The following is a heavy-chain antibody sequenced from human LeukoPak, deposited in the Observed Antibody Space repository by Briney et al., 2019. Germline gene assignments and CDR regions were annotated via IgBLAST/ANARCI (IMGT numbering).Heavy chain of an antibody. J-gene: IGHJ6*03. D-gene: IGHD5-18*01. CDR2: IYYSGNT. CDR1: GGSISSSSHY. CDR3: ARTEESGYSYGYFGYYYYMDV. Sequence: RSSETLSLTCTVSGGSISSSSHYWAWIRQPPGKGLEWIANIYYSGNTYYNPSLKSRVTISVDTSKNQFSLKLSSVTAADTAVYYCARTEESGYSYGYFGYYYYMDVWGKGTTVTVSS. V-gene: IGHV4-39*07.